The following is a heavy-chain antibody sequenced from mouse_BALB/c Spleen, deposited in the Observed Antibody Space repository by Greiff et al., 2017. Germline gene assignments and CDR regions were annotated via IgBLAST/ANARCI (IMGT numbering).Heavy chain of an antibody. Sequence: EVQLQQSGPGLVKPSQSLSLTCTVTGYSITSDYAWNWIRQFPGNKLEWMGYISYSGSTSYNPSLKSRISITRDTSKNQFFLQLNSVTTEDTATYYCARRGYYGSSWFAYWGQGTLVTVSA. CDR1: GYSITSDYA. J-gene: IGHJ3*01. CDR2: ISYSGST. V-gene: IGHV3-2*02. CDR3: ARRGYYGSSWFAY. D-gene: IGHD1-1*01.